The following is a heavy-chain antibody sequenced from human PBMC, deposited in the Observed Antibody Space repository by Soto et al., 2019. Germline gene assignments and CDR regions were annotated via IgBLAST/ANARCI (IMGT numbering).Heavy chain of an antibody. CDR3: ARRYGGNFDY. V-gene: IGHV4-59*01. CDR1: GGSISSYY. D-gene: IGHD3-16*01. CDR2: IYYSGST. J-gene: IGHJ4*02. Sequence: PSATLCLTCTMAGGSISSYYWSWIRQPPGKGLEWIGYIYYSGSTNYSPSLKSRVTISVDTSKNQFSLKLSSVTAADTAVYYCARRYGGNFDYCGEGTLVTLSS.